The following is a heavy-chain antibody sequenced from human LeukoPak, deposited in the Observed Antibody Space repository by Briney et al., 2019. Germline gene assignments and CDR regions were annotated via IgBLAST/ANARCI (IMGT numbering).Heavy chain of an antibody. Sequence: ASVTVSFKASGYTFTNFYMHWVRQAPGQGLEWMGMINPSGVTTSSAQKFQGRVTMTWDTSASTVYMDVSSLRSEDTAVYYCARSGTQTTVGYFDYWGQGTLVTVSS. V-gene: IGHV1-46*01. CDR2: INPSGVTT. D-gene: IGHD4-23*01. J-gene: IGHJ4*02. CDR1: GYTFTNFY. CDR3: ARSGTQTTVGYFDY.